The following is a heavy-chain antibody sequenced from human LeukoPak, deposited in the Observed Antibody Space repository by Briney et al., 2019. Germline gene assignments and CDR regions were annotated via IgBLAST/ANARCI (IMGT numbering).Heavy chain of an antibody. CDR1: IDSFSNYH. CDR2: INHSGST. V-gene: IGHV4-34*01. Sequence: SETLSLTCAVYIDSFSNYHWNWIRQTPAKGMEWIGEINHSGSTNYNPSLKSRVTISVDTSKNQFSLRLTSVTAADTAVYYCARQTGSGLFILPGGQGTLVTVSS. D-gene: IGHD3/OR15-3a*01. J-gene: IGHJ4*02. CDR3: ARQTGSGLFILP.